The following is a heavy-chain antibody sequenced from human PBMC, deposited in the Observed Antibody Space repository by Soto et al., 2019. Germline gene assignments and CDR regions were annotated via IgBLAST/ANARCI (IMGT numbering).Heavy chain of an antibody. CDR3: ASHFATTGWFDP. CDR2: INHSGST. D-gene: IGHD1-26*01. J-gene: IGHJ5*02. V-gene: IGHV4-34*01. CDR1: GGSFSGYY. Sequence: SETLSLTCAVYGGSFSGYYWSWIRQPPGKGLEWIGEINHSGSTNYNPSLKSRVTISVDTSKNQFSLKLSSVTAADTAVYYCASHFATTGWFDPWGQGTRVTVSS.